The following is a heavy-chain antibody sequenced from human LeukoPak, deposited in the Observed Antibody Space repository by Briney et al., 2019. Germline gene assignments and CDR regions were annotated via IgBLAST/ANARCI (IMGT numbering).Heavy chain of an antibody. D-gene: IGHD5-24*01. Sequence: AGRSLRLSCAASGFTFDDYAMHWVRQAPGKGLEWVSGISWNSGSIGYADSVKGRFTISRDNAKNSLYLQMNSLRAEDTAVYYCARDLHRDGYNWPYFDYWGQGTLVTVSP. CDR3: ARDLHRDGYNWPYFDY. CDR2: ISWNSGSI. V-gene: IGHV3-9*01. J-gene: IGHJ4*02. CDR1: GFTFDDYA.